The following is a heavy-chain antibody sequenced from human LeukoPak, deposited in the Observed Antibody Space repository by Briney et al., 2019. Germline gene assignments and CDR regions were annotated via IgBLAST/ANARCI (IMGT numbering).Heavy chain of an antibody. CDR2: INPNRGGT. J-gene: IGHJ6*03. V-gene: IGHV1-2*02. Sequence: ASLKVSCKASGYTLTGYYMHWGRQTPGEGLEWMLWINPNRGGTNYAQKFQGRSTINRAPPISTAYRQLSRLRPGETAVYYCARDHGYYYYYMDVWGKGTTVTVSS. CDR1: GYTLTGYY. CDR3: ARDHGYYYYYMDV.